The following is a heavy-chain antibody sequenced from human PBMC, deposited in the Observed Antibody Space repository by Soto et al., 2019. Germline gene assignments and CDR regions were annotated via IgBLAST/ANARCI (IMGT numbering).Heavy chain of an antibody. J-gene: IGHJ3*02. V-gene: IGHV4-31*03. D-gene: IGHD2-15*01. CDR2: IYYSGST. CDR1: GGSISSGGYY. Sequence: PSETLSLTCTVSGGSISSGGYYWSWIRQHPGKGLEWIGYIYYSGSTYYNPSLKSRVTISVDTSKNQFSLKLSSVTAADTAVYYCARYCSGGSCYPAAFDILGQGTILTISS. CDR3: ARYCSGGSCYPAAFDI.